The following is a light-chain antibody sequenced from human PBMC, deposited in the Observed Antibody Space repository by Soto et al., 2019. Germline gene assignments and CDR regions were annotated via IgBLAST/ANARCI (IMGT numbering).Light chain of an antibody. CDR2: EVT. CDR3: SSYADSNNLV. V-gene: IGLV2-8*01. Sequence: QSALTQPPSASGSPGQSVTISCTGTSSDIGDYNYVSWYRQHTGKAPELLVYEVTKRPSGVPDRFSGSKSGNTASLTVSGLQAEDEADYYCSSYADSNNLVFGGGTKLTVL. J-gene: IGLJ2*01. CDR1: SSDIGDYNY.